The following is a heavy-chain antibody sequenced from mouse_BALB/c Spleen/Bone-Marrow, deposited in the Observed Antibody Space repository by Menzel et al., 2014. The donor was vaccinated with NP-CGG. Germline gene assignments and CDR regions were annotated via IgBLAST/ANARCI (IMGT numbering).Heavy chain of an antibody. D-gene: IGHD4-1*01. CDR1: GFTYSSYG. CDR2: INSNGGST. CDR3: ARIWAYYAMDY. Sequence: DVQLVESGGGLVQPGGSLKLSCAASGFTYSSYGMSWVRQTPDKRLELVATINSNGGSTYYPDSVKGRFTISRDNAKNTLYLQMSSLKSEDTAMYYCARIWAYYAMDYWGRGTSVTVSS. V-gene: IGHV5-6-3*01. J-gene: IGHJ4*01.